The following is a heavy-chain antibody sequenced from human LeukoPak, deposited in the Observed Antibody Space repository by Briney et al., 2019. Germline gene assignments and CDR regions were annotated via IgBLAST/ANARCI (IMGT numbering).Heavy chain of an antibody. CDR1: GFTFSSYS. CDR2: ISSRSSTI. J-gene: IGHJ4*02. D-gene: IGHD6-13*01. V-gene: IGHV3-48*01. CDR3: ARDIGTAAAGPYDY. Sequence: GGSLRLSCAASGFTFSSYSMNWVRQAPGKGLEWVSYISSRSSTIYYADSVKGRFTISRDNAKNSLYLQMNSLRAEDTAVYHCARDIGTAAAGPYDYWGQGALVTVSS.